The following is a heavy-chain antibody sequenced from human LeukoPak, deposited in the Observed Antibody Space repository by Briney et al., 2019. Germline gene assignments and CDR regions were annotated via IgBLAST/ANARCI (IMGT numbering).Heavy chain of an antibody. CDR1: GYSISRAYY. J-gene: IGHJ4*02. Sequence: SETLSLTCTVSGYSISRAYYWGRIRQPAGKGLEWIGRIYTSGSTNYNPSLKSRVTISVDTSKNQFSLKLSSVTAAVTAVYYCARDLSGELFYWGQGTLVTVSS. V-gene: IGHV4-61*02. D-gene: IGHD3-10*01. CDR3: ARDLSGELFY. CDR2: IYTSGST.